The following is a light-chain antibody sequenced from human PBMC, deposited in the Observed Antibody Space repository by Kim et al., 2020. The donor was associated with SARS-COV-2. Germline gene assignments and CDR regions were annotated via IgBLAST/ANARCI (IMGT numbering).Light chain of an antibody. CDR2: RTS. J-gene: IGKJ1*01. V-gene: IGKV1-5*03. CDR3: QHYDNYLWT. Sequence: ASVGDSVTITCRASQTVAGWLAWYQQKPGKAPKLLVHRTSTLESGVPSRFSGSGSGTEFTLTISSLQPDDFATYYCQHYDNYLWTFGHGTKVDIK. CDR1: QTVAGW.